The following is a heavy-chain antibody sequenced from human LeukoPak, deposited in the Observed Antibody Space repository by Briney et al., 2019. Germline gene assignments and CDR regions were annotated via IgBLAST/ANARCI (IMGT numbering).Heavy chain of an antibody. D-gene: IGHD5-24*01. CDR3: ARDNSVRDEAWWFYP. CDR2: ISADNGNT. Sequence: ASVKVSCKASGYTFSSYGISWVRQAPGQGLEWMGWISADNGNTNYVQKFQGRVTMTTDTSTSTAYMELSRLRSDDTAVYYCARDNSVRDEAWWFYPWGQGTLVTVSS. V-gene: IGHV1-18*01. J-gene: IGHJ5*02. CDR1: GYTFSSYG.